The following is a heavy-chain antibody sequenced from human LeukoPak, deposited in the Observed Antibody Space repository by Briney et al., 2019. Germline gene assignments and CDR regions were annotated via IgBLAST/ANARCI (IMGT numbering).Heavy chain of an antibody. V-gene: IGHV4-34*01. D-gene: IGHD2-2*01. CDR2: INHSGST. CDR1: GGSFNGYY. CDR3: ARGIDIVVVPAASRRGGGMDV. Sequence: SETLSLTCAVYGGSFNGYYWSWIRQPPGKGLEWIGEINHSGSTNYNPSLKSRVTISVDTSKNQFSLKLSSVTAADTAVYYCARGIDIVVVPAASRRGGGMDVWGQGTTVTVSS. J-gene: IGHJ6*02.